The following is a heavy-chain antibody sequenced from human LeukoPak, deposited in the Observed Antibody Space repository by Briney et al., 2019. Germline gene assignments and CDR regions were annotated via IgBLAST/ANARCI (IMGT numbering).Heavy chain of an antibody. D-gene: IGHD6-19*01. Sequence: PGGSLRLSCEASGFTFTSYGMHWVRQSPGKGLEWVSFIFSSTLVNYADSVKGRFTISRDNAKKSIYLQMRSLRDEDTAVYYCAKATSVSWSSGWYFDYWGQGTLVTVSS. CDR2: IFSSTLV. CDR1: GFTFTSYG. J-gene: IGHJ4*02. CDR3: AKATSVSWSSGWYFDY. V-gene: IGHV3-48*02.